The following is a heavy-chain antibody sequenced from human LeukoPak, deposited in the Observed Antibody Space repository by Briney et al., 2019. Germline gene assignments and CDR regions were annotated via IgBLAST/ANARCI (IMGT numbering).Heavy chain of an antibody. J-gene: IGHJ4*02. D-gene: IGHD3-22*01. CDR1: GFTVSSNY. Sequence: GGSLRLSCAASGFTVSSNYMSWVRQAPGKGLEWVSVIYSGGSTYYAASVQGRFTISRDNSKNALYLQMNSLRAEDTAVYYCARIPIVLIASGGYWGQGTLVTVSS. V-gene: IGHV3-53*01. CDR3: ARIPIVLIASGGY. CDR2: IYSGGST.